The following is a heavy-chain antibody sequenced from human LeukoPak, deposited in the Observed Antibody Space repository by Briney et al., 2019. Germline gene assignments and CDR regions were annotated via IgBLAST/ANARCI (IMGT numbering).Heavy chain of an antibody. CDR2: ISAYNGNT. J-gene: IGHJ4*02. V-gene: IGHV1-18*01. CDR3: ARGQRGSGSPCYFDY. D-gene: IGHD3-10*01. Sequence: GASVKVSCKASGYTFTSYGISWVRQAPGQGLEWMGWISAYNGNTNYAQKLQGRVTMTTDTSTSTAYMELRSLRSDDTAVYYCARGQRGSGSPCYFDYWGQGTLVTVSS. CDR1: GYTFTSYG.